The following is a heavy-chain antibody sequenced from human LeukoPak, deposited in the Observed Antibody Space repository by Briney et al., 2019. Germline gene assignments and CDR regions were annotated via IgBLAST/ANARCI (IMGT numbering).Heavy chain of an antibody. V-gene: IGHV3-23*01. CDR2: LSASGFNT. CDR3: AKCGYNSENNGWCHAFDI. D-gene: IGHD3-22*01. J-gene: IGHJ3*02. CDR1: GFTFSDYY. Sequence: GGSLRLSCAASGFTFSDYYLSWIRQAPGKGLEWVSALSASGFNTYYADSVKGRFTISRDNFKNMLYLQMNSLRAEDTAIYFCAKCGYNSENNGWCHAFDIWGQGAVVTVSS.